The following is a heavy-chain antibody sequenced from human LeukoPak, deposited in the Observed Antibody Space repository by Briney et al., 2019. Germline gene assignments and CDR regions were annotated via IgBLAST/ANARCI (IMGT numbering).Heavy chain of an antibody. J-gene: IGHJ4*02. Sequence: GESLKISCKGSGYRFTTYWISWVRQMPGKGLEWMGRIDPSDSYTNYSPSFQGHVTISADKSFSTAYLQWTSLKASDTAMYYCARHAKAYGSSCDYWGQGTLVTVSS. CDR1: GYRFTTYW. CDR2: IDPSDSYT. V-gene: IGHV5-10-1*01. CDR3: ARHAKAYGSSCDY. D-gene: IGHD6-13*01.